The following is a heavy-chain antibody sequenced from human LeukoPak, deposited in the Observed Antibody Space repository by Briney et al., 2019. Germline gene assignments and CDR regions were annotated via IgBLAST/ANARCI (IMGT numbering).Heavy chain of an antibody. Sequence: PGGSLRLSCAASGFTFSSYWMSWVRQAPGKGLEWVSLISWDGGSTYYADSVKGRFTISRDNSKNSLYLQMNSLRTEDTALYYCAKDITSGNTQGGFDYWGQGTLVTVSS. D-gene: IGHD1-26*01. CDR1: GFTFSSYW. CDR2: ISWDGGST. V-gene: IGHV3-43*01. CDR3: AKDITSGNTQGGFDY. J-gene: IGHJ4*02.